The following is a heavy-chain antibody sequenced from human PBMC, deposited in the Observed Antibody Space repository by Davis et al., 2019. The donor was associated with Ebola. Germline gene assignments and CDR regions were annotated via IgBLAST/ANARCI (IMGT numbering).Heavy chain of an antibody. Sequence: GESLKISCAASGFTFDDYAMTWVRQAPGKGLEWVSGINWNGGSTGYADSVKGRFTISRDNAKNSLYLRLSSLRAEDTALYYCARVNAVTGYSRFGSWGQGTLVTVSS. CDR3: ARVNAVTGYSRFGS. V-gene: IGHV3-20*04. D-gene: IGHD3-9*01. J-gene: IGHJ5*01. CDR1: GFTFDDYA. CDR2: INWNGGST.